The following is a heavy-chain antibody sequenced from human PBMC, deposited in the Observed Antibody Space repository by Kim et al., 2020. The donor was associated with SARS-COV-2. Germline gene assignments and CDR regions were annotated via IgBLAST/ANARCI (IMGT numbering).Heavy chain of an antibody. V-gene: IGHV3-43*01. D-gene: IGHD1-1*01. CDR3: AKDGGAVPFDAFDI. J-gene: IGHJ3*02. Sequence: ADSVKGRFTISRDNSKNSLYLQMNSLRTEDTALYYCAKDGGAVPFDAFDIWGQGTMVTVSS.